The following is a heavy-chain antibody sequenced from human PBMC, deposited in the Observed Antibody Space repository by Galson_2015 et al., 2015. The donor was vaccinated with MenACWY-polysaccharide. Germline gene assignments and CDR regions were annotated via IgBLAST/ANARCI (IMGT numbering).Heavy chain of an antibody. CDR2: IKKDGSDK. D-gene: IGHD3-9*01. CDR1: GFTFSNYW. Sequence: SLRLSCAASGFTFSNYWMSWVRQAPGKGLEWVAVIKKDGSDKYYVDSVKGRFAISRDNAKNSVFLQMNSLGAEDTAVYYCAKNDILTGHSDWYFELWGRGTLVTVS. J-gene: IGHJ2*01. CDR3: AKNDILTGHSDWYFEL. V-gene: IGHV3-7*01.